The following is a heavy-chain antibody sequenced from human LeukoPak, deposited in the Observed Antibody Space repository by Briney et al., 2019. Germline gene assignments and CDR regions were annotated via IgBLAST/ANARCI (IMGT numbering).Heavy chain of an antibody. D-gene: IGHD3-3*01. CDR1: GFTFDDYA. CDR3: AIGNDFWSGFDY. CDR2: ISWNSGSI. J-gene: IGHJ4*02. V-gene: IGHV3-9*01. Sequence: PGGSLRLSCAASGFTFDDYAMHWVRQAPGKGLEWVSGISWNSGSIGYADSVKGRFTISRDNAKNSLYLQMNSLRAEDTAFDYCAIGNDFWSGFDYWGQGTLVTVSS.